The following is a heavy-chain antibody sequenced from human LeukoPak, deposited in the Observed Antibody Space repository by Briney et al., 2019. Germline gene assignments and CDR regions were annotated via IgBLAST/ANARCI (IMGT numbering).Heavy chain of an antibody. D-gene: IGHD5-24*01. CDR2: VNQDGSGK. J-gene: IGHJ4*02. CDR1: GFTFSSYS. CDR3: TSANYGPAY. V-gene: IGHV3-7*01. Sequence: GGSLRLSCAASGFTFSSYSINWVRQAPGKGLEWVANVNQDGSGKYYVDSVKGRFTISKDNAKNSLYLQMNSLRAEDTAVYYCTSANYGPAYWGQGTLVTVSS.